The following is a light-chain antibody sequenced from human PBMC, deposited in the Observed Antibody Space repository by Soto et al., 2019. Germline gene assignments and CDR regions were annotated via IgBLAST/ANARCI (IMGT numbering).Light chain of an antibody. CDR1: SSDVGRFNY. J-gene: IGLJ3*02. Sequence: QSALTQPPSAYGSPGQSVTISCTGTSSDVGRFNYVSWYQQHPGKAPKLMIYEVTKRPSGVPDRFSGSKSGNTASLTVSGLQAEDEADYYCCSYAGSDRWVFGGGTKLTVL. CDR3: CSYAGSDRWV. CDR2: EVT. V-gene: IGLV2-8*01.